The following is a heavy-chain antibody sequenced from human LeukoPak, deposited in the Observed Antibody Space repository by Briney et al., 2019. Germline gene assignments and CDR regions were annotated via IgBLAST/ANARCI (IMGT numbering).Heavy chain of an antibody. CDR2: IYYSGST. J-gene: IGHJ4*02. D-gene: IGHD3-22*01. Sequence: SEALSLTCTVSGGSINSYYWSWIRQPPGKGLEWIGYIYYSGSTNYNPSLKSRVTISLDTSNNQFSLKLSSVTAADTAVYYCARDTSGYRRGSFDYWGQGTLVTVSS. CDR1: GGSINSYY. V-gene: IGHV4-59*01. CDR3: ARDTSGYRRGSFDY.